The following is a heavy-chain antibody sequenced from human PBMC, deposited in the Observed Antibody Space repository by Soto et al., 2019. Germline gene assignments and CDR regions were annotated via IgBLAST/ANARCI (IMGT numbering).Heavy chain of an antibody. V-gene: IGHV4-34*01. J-gene: IGHJ6*02. CDR3: ARSGSYYLATLYYYYGMDV. Sequence: SETLSLTCAVYGGSFSGYYWSWIRQPPGKGLEWIGEINHSGSTNYNPSLKSRVTISVDTSKNQFSLKLSSVTAADTAVYYCARSGSYYLATLYYYYGMDVWGQGTTVT. CDR2: INHSGST. CDR1: GGSFSGYY. D-gene: IGHD1-26*01.